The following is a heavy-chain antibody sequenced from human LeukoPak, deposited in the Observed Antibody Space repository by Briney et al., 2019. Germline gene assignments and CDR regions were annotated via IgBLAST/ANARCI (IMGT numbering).Heavy chain of an antibody. CDR3: ARRGRWLQYDAFDI. Sequence: GASVKVSCKASGYTFTSYAMHWVRQAPGQRLEWMGGIIPIFGTANYAQKFQGRVTITADESTSTAYMELSSLRSEDTAVYYCARRGRWLQYDAFDIWGQGTMVTVSS. CDR2: IIPIFGTA. V-gene: IGHV1-69*13. CDR1: GYTFTSYA. D-gene: IGHD5-24*01. J-gene: IGHJ3*02.